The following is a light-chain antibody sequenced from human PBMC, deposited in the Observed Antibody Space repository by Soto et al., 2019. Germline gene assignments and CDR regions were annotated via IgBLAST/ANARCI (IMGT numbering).Light chain of an antibody. Sequence: QSALAQPASVSGSPGQSITISCTGTSSDVGSYNYVSWYQQHPGKAPKLLIYDVSDRPSGVVNRFSGSKSGNTASLTISGLHTEDEADYSCSSYTSNRTYVSGTGTKVTVL. V-gene: IGLV2-14*01. CDR1: SSDVGSYNY. CDR3: SSYTSNRTYV. J-gene: IGLJ1*01. CDR2: DVS.